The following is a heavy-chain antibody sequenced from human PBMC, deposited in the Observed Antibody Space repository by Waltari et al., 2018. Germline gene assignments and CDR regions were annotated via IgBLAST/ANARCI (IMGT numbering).Heavy chain of an antibody. CDR2: IHRSGRT. D-gene: IGHD2-15*01. Sequence: QLQLQESGPGLVKPSGTLSLTCPVSGDSMGSQDFWSWVRQPPEKGLEWIGQIHRSGRTNYNPSLESRVTISVDTSNNQFSLKVTSTTAADTAVYYCARDRGRGLYLDSWGQGTLVTVSP. CDR3: ARDRGRGLYLDS. V-gene: IGHV4-4*02. CDR1: GDSMGSQDF. J-gene: IGHJ4*02.